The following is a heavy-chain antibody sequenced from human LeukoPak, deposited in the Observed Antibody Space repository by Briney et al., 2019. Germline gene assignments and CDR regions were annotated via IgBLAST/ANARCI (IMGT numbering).Heavy chain of an antibody. Sequence: GGSLRLSCAASGFIFSSYWMTWVRQAPGKGLEWVANIKQDGSEKYYVDSVKGRFTISRDNVKKSLYLQMNSLRAEDTAVYYCGKHDSASDYWGQGTLVTVSS. D-gene: IGHD1-26*01. J-gene: IGHJ4*02. CDR1: GFIFSSYW. V-gene: IGHV3-7*01. CDR2: IKQDGSEK. CDR3: GKHDSASDY.